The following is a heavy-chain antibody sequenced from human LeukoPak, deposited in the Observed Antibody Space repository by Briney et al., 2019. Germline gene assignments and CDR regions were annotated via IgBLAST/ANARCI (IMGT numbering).Heavy chain of an antibody. CDR2: ISSSDSTI. D-gene: IGHD3-22*01. V-gene: IGHV3-11*04. Sequence: GGSLRLSCAASGFTFSDYYMSWIRQAPGKGLEWVSYISSSDSTIYYADSVKGRFTISRDNAKNSLYLQMNSLRAEDTAVYYCARGPHPNYYDSSGYHFYFDYWGQGTLVTVSS. J-gene: IGHJ4*02. CDR1: GFTFSDYY. CDR3: ARGPHPNYYDSSGYHFYFDY.